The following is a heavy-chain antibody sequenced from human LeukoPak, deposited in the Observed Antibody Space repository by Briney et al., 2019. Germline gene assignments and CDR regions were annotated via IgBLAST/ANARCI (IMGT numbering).Heavy chain of an antibody. D-gene: IGHD6-19*01. CDR2: INHSGST. CDR1: GGSFSGYY. CDR3: ARVPGIAVAGTVWFDP. V-gene: IGHV4-34*01. J-gene: IGHJ5*02. Sequence: SETLSLTCAVYGGSFSGYYWSWIRQPPGKGLEWIGEINHSGSTNYNPSLKSRVTISVDTSRNQFSLKLSSVTAADTAVYYCARVPGIAVAGTVWFDPWGQGTLVTVSS.